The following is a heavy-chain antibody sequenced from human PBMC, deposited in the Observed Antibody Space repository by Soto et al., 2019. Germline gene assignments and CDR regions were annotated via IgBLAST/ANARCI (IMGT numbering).Heavy chain of an antibody. J-gene: IGHJ4*02. CDR3: AKETYSGPLDY. V-gene: IGHV3-30*18. Sequence: QVQLVESGGGVVQPGRSLRLSCAASGFTFSSYGMHWVRQAPGKGLEWVAVISYDGSDKYYADSVKGRFTISRDNSKNTLYLRMNGVRAEDTAVYYCAKETYSGPLDYWGQGTLVTVSS. D-gene: IGHD2-15*01. CDR2: ISYDGSDK. CDR1: GFTFSSYG.